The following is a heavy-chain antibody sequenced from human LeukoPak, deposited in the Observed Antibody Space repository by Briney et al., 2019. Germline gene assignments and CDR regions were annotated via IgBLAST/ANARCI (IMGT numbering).Heavy chain of an antibody. D-gene: IGHD2-15*01. J-gene: IGHJ4*02. CDR3: ARPAEDSHYFDY. CDR2: ISGGGTTI. Sequence: GGSLRLSCAASGFTFSSYEMNWVRQAPGKGLEWVSYISGGGTTIYYADSVKGRFTISRDNAKNSLYLQMDSLRAEDTAVYYCARPAEDSHYFDYWGQGTLVTVSS. V-gene: IGHV3-48*03. CDR1: GFTFSSYE.